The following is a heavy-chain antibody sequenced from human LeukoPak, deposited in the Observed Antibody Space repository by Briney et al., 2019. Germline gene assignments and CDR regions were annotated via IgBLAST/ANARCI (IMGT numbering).Heavy chain of an antibody. CDR1: GFTLTSSP. V-gene: IGHV1-58*02. CDR2: IVVGSGNT. Sequence: GTSVKLSCTASGFTLTSSPMRWVRQAPGQRLEWIGGIVVGSGNTNYAQKFQERVTITREMSTTTAHIALSSLRSEDTAVYYSAAGSGRYSPDYWGQGNLVTVSS. D-gene: IGHD6-19*01. J-gene: IGHJ4*02. CDR3: AAGSGRYSPDY.